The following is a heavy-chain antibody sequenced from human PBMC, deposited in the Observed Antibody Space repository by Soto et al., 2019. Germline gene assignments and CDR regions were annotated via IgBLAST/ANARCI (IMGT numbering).Heavy chain of an antibody. D-gene: IGHD5-12*01. J-gene: IGHJ4*02. V-gene: IGHV3-30*03. CDR3: ARGDSGYCVM. Sequence: QVQLVESGGGVVQPGRSLRLSCEASGFSFGSHGMHWVRQVPGKGLEWVALISYDGSKKYYADSVKGRFTISRDNSKNTLDLQMTSLRLVDTAVYYCARGDSGYCVMWGQGTLVTVSS. CDR2: ISYDGSKK. CDR1: GFSFGSHG.